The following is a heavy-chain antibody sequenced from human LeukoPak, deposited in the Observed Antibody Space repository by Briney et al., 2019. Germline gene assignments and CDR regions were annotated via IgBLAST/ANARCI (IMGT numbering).Heavy chain of an antibody. CDR3: ARVFSGSNDV. V-gene: IGHV4-39*07. CDR2: IYYSGST. Sequence: PSETLSLTCTVSGGSISSSSYYWGWIRQPPGKGLEWIGSIYYSGSTYYNPSLKSRVAISVDRSKKQFSLKLNSVTAADTAVYYCARVFSGSNDVWGQGTLVTVSS. D-gene: IGHD1-14*01. J-gene: IGHJ4*02. CDR1: GGSISSSSYY.